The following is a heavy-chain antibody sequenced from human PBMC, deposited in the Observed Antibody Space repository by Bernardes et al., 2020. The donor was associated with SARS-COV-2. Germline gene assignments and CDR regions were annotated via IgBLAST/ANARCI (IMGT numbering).Heavy chain of an antibody. V-gene: IGHV3-21*01. CDR1: GFTFSSYS. CDR2: ISSSSSYI. J-gene: IGHJ3*02. CDR3: ARSSQNLRPPDAFDI. D-gene: IGHD3-16*01. Sequence: GGSLRLSCAASGFTFSSYSMNWVRQAPGKGLEWVSSISSSSSYIYYADSVKGRFTISRDNANNSLYLQMNSLRAEDTAVYYCARSSQNLRPPDAFDIWGQGTMVTVSS.